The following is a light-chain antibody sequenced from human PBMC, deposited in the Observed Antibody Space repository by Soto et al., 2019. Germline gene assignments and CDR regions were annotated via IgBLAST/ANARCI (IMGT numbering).Light chain of an antibody. J-gene: IGKJ4*01. Sequence: MVVAQGPATLSLSPGERATLSCRASQSVSTFLAWYQQKPGQAPRLLIYEASSRATGIPARFSGSGSGTEFTLTISSLQSEDFAVYYCQEYNSWQSIPFGGVSKV. CDR3: QEYNSWQSIP. V-gene: IGKV3D-15*01. CDR2: EAS. CDR1: QSVSTF.